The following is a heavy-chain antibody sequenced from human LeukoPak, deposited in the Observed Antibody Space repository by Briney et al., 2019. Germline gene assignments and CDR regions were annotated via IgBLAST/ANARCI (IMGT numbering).Heavy chain of an antibody. CDR2: ISSSGSTI. J-gene: IGHJ4*02. D-gene: IGHD3-10*01. CDR1: GFTFSSYE. V-gene: IGHV3-48*03. Sequence: PGGSLRLSCAASGFTFSSYEMNWVRQAPGKGLEWVSYISSSGSTIYYADSVKGRFTMSRDNAKNSLYLQMNSLRVEDTAVYYCARGNWMVRGVILDSWGQGTLVTVSS. CDR3: ARGNWMVRGVILDS.